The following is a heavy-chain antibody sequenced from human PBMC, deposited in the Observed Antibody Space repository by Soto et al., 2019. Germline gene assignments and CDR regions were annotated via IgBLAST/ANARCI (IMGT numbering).Heavy chain of an antibody. V-gene: IGHV4-61*01. CDR3: ARARAIFGVVYYFDY. J-gene: IGHJ4*02. Sequence: ASETLSLTCTVSGSSVSSGSYYWSWIRQPPGKGLEWIGYIYYSGSTNYNPSLKSRVTISVDTSKNQFSLKLSSVTAADTAVYYCARARAIFGVVYYFDYWGQGTLVTVSS. CDR1: GSSVSSGSYY. D-gene: IGHD3-3*01. CDR2: IYYSGST.